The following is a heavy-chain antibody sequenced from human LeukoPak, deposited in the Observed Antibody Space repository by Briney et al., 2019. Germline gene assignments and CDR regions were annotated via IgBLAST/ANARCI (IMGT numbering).Heavy chain of an antibody. D-gene: IGHD3-10*01. Sequence: PSETLSLTCAVYGGSFSGYYWSWIRHPPGKGLEWIGEINHSGSTNYNPSLKSRVTISVDTSKNQFSLKLSSVTAADTAVYYCARVFGQYAFDIWGQGTMVTVSS. CDR2: INHSGST. CDR3: ARVFGQYAFDI. J-gene: IGHJ3*02. CDR1: GGSFSGYY. V-gene: IGHV4-34*01.